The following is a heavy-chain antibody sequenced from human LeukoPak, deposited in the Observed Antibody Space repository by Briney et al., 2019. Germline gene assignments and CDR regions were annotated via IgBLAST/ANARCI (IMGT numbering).Heavy chain of an antibody. J-gene: IGHJ5*02. CDR3: ARGSSSWYWFDP. CDR2: IYTSGST. V-gene: IGHV4-61*02. Sequence: SETLSLTCTVSGGSISSGSYYWSWIRQPAGKGLEWIGRIYTSGSTNYNPSLKSRVTISVATSKNQFSLKLSSVTAADTAVYYCARGSSSWYWFDPWGQGTLVTVSS. D-gene: IGHD6-13*01. CDR1: GGSISSGSYY.